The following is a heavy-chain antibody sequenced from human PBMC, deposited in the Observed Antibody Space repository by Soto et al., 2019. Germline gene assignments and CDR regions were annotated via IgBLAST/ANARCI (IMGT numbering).Heavy chain of an antibody. CDR1: GFTFSGYW. J-gene: IGHJ4*02. CDR2: INSDASST. D-gene: IGHD6-19*01. V-gene: IGHV3-74*01. Sequence: VQLVESGGGLVQPGGSLRLSCAASGFTFSGYWMHWVRQAPGKGLVWVSRINSDASSTNYADFVKGRFTISRDNAKNTLYLQMNSLRAEDTAVYYCVRDAGWSGYFDYWGQGTLVTVSS. CDR3: VRDAGWSGYFDY.